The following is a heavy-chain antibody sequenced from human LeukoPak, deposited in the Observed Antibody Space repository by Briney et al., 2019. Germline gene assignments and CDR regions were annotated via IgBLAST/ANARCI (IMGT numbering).Heavy chain of an antibody. CDR2: IYYSGST. J-gene: IGHJ6*03. CDR1: GGSLSSSSYY. D-gene: IGHD2-2*02. Sequence: SETLSLTCTVSGGSLSSSSYYWGWIRQPPGKGLEWIGSIYYSGSTYYNPSLKSRVTISVDTSKNQFSLKLSSVTAADTAVYYCARDQISYNYMDVWGKGTTVTVSS. CDR3: ARDQISYNYMDV. V-gene: IGHV4-39*07.